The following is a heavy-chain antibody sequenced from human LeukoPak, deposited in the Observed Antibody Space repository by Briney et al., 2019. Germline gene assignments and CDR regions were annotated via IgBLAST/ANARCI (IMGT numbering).Heavy chain of an antibody. Sequence: PSETLSPTCTVSGGSISSYYWSWIRQPPGKGLEWIGYIYYSGSTNYNPSLKSRVTISVDTSKNQFSLKLSSVTAADTAVYYCARLNVLRYPDYWGQGTLVTVSS. D-gene: IGHD3-9*01. CDR3: ARLNVLRYPDY. CDR2: IYYSGST. CDR1: GGSISSYY. V-gene: IGHV4-59*08. J-gene: IGHJ4*02.